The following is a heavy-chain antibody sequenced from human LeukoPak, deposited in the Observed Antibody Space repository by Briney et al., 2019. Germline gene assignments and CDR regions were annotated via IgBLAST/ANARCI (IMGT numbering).Heavy chain of an antibody. J-gene: IGHJ4*02. CDR3: ARDGGVYDY. CDR1: GGSISSGSYY. V-gene: IGHV4-61*09. CDR2: IYTSEST. D-gene: IGHD4-23*01. Sequence: SETLSLTCSVSGGSISSGSYYRSWIRQPAGKGLEWIGHIYTSESTNYNRSLKSRVSISVDTSKNQFSLKLSSVTAADTAVYYCARDGGVYDYWGQGTLVTVSS.